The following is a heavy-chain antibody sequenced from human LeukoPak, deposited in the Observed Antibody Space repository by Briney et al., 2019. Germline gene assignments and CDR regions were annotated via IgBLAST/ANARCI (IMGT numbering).Heavy chain of an antibody. CDR3: ARGSLGIAAARRPYYYYMDV. CDR1: GYTFTSYD. D-gene: IGHD6-13*01. V-gene: IGHV1-8*01. CDR2: MNPNSGNT. Sequence: ASVKVSCKASGYTFTSYDINWVRQATGQGLEWMGWMNPNSGNTGYAQKFQGRVTMTRNTSISTAYMELSRLRSDDTAVYYCARGSLGIAAARRPYYYYMDVWGKGTTVTISS. J-gene: IGHJ6*03.